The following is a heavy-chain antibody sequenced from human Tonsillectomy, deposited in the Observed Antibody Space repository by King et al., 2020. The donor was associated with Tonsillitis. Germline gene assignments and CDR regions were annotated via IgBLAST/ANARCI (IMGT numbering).Heavy chain of an antibody. CDR3: ARAISSSFTYGMDV. D-gene: IGHD6-6*01. J-gene: IGHJ6*02. CDR1: GGSISSSSYS. CDR2: IYHSGST. V-gene: IGHV4-30-2*01. Sequence: LQLQESGSGLVKPSQTLSLTCAVSGGSISSSSYSWSWIRQPPGKGLEWIGYIYHSGSTYYNPSLKSRVTISVDRSKNQFSLKMSSVTAADTAIYYCARAISSSFTYGMDVWGQGPTVTVS.